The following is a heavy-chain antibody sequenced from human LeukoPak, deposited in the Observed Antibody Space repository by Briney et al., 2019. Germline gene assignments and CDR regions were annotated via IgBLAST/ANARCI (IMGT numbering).Heavy chain of an antibody. CDR2: ISGSGGST. V-gene: IGHV3-23*01. Sequence: GGSLRLSCAASGFTFSSYAMSWVRQAPGKGLEWVSAISGSGGSTYYADSVKGRFTISRDNSKNTLYLQMNSLRAEDTAVYYCAKLYCSSTSCYDLLSSRSEREFDYWGQGTLVTVSS. J-gene: IGHJ4*02. CDR1: GFTFSSYA. D-gene: IGHD2-2*01. CDR3: AKLYCSSTSCYDLLSSRSEREFDY.